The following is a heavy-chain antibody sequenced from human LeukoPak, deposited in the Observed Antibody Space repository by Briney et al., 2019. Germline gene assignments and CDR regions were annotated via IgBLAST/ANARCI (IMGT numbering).Heavy chain of an antibody. D-gene: IGHD3-10*01. J-gene: IGHJ6*02. CDR3: ARDRRFGLSSYYYGMDV. CDR2: IWYDGSNK. V-gene: IGHV3-33*01. CDR1: GFTFSSYG. Sequence: GGSLRLSCAASGFTFSSYGMHWVRQAPGKGLEWVAVIWYDGSNKYYADSVKGRFTISRDNSKNTLYLQMNSLRAEDTAVYYCARDRRFGLSSYYYGMDVWGQGTTVTVSS.